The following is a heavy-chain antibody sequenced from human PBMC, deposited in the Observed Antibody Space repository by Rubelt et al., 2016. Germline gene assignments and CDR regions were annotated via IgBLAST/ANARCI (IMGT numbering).Heavy chain of an antibody. V-gene: IGHV3-48*01. D-gene: IGHD3-22*01. J-gene: IGHJ4*02. CDR2: ISSSSSTI. Sequence: ISSSSSTIYYADSVKGRFTISRDNSKNTLYLQMNSLRAEDTAVYYCARSVHNYYDSSGYYDYWGQGTLVTVSS. CDR3: ARSVHNYYDSSGYYDY.